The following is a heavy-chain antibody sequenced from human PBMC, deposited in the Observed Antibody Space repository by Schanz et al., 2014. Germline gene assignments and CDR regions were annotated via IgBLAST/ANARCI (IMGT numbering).Heavy chain of an antibody. Sequence: QVQLVQSGAEVKKPGASVRVSCKASGYTFTTYAMSWVRQAPGQGLEWVGWISVYTGNTKYGQKVQGRVTMTADTSTNTAYMELRSLRSDDTAVYYWAKAEYDILTGSYSRLDPWGQGTLVTVSS. CDR3: AKAEYDILTGSYSRLDP. J-gene: IGHJ5*02. D-gene: IGHD3-9*01. CDR2: ISVYTGNT. V-gene: IGHV1-18*01. CDR1: GYTFTTYA.